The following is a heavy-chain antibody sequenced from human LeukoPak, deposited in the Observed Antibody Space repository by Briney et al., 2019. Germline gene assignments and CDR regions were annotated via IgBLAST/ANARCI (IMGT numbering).Heavy chain of an antibody. J-gene: IGHJ3*02. CDR3: AKGYISSWYDPDAFDI. Sequence: GGSLRLSCVATGFPFSTYVIHWVRQAPGKGLEWVAVISYDGNNQYYADSVKGRFTISRDNAKNSLYLQMNSLRAEDMALYYCAKGYISSWYDPDAFDIWGQGTMVTVSS. CDR2: ISYDGNNQ. V-gene: IGHV3-30*18. D-gene: IGHD6-13*01. CDR1: GFPFSTYV.